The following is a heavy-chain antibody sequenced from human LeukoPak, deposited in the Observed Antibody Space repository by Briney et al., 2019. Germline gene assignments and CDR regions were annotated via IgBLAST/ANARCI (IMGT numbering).Heavy chain of an antibody. V-gene: IGHV3-30*04. CDR2: TTFDGRNN. J-gene: IGHJ4*02. CDR3: ARDFSDVDTVPPG. CDR1: GFTFRLFA. D-gene: IGHD5-18*01. Sequence: PGGSLRLSCAASGFTFRLFAMHWVRQAPGKGLEWVAVTTFDGRNNYYAESVKGRFNISRDNSKKTLYLEMKSLRAEDTAVYYCARDFSDVDTVPPGWGQGTLVIVSS.